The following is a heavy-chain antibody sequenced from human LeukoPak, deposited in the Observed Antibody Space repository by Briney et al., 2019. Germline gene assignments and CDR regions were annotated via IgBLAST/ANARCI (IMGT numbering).Heavy chain of an antibody. CDR2: IRYDASDK. Sequence: PGGSLRLSCAASRFTFSSFGMHWVRQAPGKGLEWVAFIRYDASDKSYAESVKGRSTISRDNSKNTLYLQMNSLRAEDTAVYYCAKPRQGDSSGWFPPYDAFDIWGQGTMVTVSS. CDR1: RFTFSSFG. D-gene: IGHD6-19*01. CDR3: AKPRQGDSSGWFPPYDAFDI. J-gene: IGHJ3*02. V-gene: IGHV3-30*02.